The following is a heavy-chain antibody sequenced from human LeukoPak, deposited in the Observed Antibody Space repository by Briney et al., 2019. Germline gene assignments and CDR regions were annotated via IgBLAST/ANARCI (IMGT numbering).Heavy chain of an antibody. J-gene: IGHJ4*02. Sequence: GGSLRLSCAASGFTFSSYWMTWVRQAPGKGLEWVANIKRDGSAKYYVDSVKGRCTISRDNAKKSLYLQMNSLRAEDTAVYYCAGFRWTTTSVDYWGQGTLVTVSS. CDR2: IKRDGSAK. CDR1: GFTFSSYW. CDR3: AGFRWTTTSVDY. V-gene: IGHV3-7*01. D-gene: IGHD4-17*01.